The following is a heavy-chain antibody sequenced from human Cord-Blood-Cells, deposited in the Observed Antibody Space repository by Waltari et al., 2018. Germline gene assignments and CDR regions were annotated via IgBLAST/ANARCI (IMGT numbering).Heavy chain of an antibody. CDR2: INHSGST. CDR1: GGSFSGYY. Sequence: QVQLQQWGAGLLKPSETLSLTCAVYGGSFSGYYWSWIRQPPGKGLEWIGEINHSGSTNYNPSLKSRVTISVDTSKNQFSLELSSVTAADTAVYYCARVVPYSTPDYWGQGTLVTVSS. V-gene: IGHV4-34*01. D-gene: IGHD6-13*01. CDR3: ARVVPYSTPDY. J-gene: IGHJ4*02.